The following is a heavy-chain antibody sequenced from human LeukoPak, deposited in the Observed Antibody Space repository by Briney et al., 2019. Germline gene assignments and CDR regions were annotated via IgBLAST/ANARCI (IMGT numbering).Heavy chain of an antibody. D-gene: IGHD3-16*01. CDR1: GFTFSDYY. CDR3: ARTRGSYNYYYYYMDV. J-gene: IGHJ6*03. CDR2: ISSSGSTI. V-gene: IGHV3-11*01. Sequence: GGSLRLSCAASGFTFSDYYMSWIRQAPGKGLECVSYISSSGSTIYYADSVKGRFTISRDNAKNSLYLQVNSLRAEDTAVYYCARTRGSYNYYYYYMDVWGKGTTVTVSS.